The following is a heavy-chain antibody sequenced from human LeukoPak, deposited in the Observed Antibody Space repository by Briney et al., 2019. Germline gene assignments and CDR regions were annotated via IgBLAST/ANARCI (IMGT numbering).Heavy chain of an antibody. V-gene: IGHV1-18*01. D-gene: IGHD6-19*01. Sequence: GASVKVSCKASGYTFTSYGISWVRQAPGQGLEWMGWISAYNGNTNYAQKFQGRVTMTRDTSISTAYMELSRLRSDDTAVYYCARGPRVRSVAGNLPGYWGQGTLVTVSS. CDR1: GYTFTSYG. J-gene: IGHJ4*02. CDR2: ISAYNGNT. CDR3: ARGPRVRSVAGNLPGY.